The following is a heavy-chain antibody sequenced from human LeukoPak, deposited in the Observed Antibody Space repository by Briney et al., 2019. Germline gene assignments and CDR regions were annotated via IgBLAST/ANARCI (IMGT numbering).Heavy chain of an antibody. CDR2: IIPIFGTA. V-gene: IGHV1-69*13. CDR1: GGTFSSYA. D-gene: IGHD3-10*01. J-gene: IGHJ5*02. Sequence: ASVKVSCKSSGGTFSSYAISWVRQAPGHGLEWMGGIIPIFGTANYAQKFQGRVTITADESTSTAYVELSSLRSEDTAVYYCARELYYGSGSRHNWFDPWGQGTLVTVSS. CDR3: ARELYYGSGSRHNWFDP.